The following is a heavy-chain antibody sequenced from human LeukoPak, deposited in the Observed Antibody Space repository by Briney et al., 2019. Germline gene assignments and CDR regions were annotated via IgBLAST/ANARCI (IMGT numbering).Heavy chain of an antibody. V-gene: IGHV4-34*01. CDR3: ARGARDRRGYPRGFDP. Sequence: PSETQSLTCAVYGGSFSGYYWSWIRQPPGKGLEWIGEINHSGSTNYNPSLKSRVTISVDTSKNQFSLKLSSVTAADTAVYYCARGARDRRGYPRGFDPWGQGTLVTVSS. CDR1: GGSFSGYY. CDR2: INHSGST. D-gene: IGHD2-2*01. J-gene: IGHJ5*02.